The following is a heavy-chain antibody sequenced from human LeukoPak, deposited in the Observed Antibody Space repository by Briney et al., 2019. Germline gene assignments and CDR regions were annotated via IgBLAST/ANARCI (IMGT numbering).Heavy chain of an antibody. V-gene: IGHV3-23*01. CDR1: GFTFSSYA. Sequence: GGSLRLSCAASGFTFSSYAMSWVRQAPGKGLEWVSAISGSGGSTYYADSVKGRFTISRDNSKNTLYLQMNSLRAEDTAVYYCAKDYSGLLLDYYGMDVWGQGTTVTVSS. D-gene: IGHD2-21*02. CDR2: ISGSGGST. J-gene: IGHJ6*02. CDR3: AKDYSGLLLDYYGMDV.